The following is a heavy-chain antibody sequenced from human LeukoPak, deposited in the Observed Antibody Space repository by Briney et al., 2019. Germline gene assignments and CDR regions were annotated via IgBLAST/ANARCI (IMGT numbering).Heavy chain of an antibody. J-gene: IGHJ4*02. CDR1: GDIVSGNSAA. Sequence: SQTLSLTCAISGDIVSGNSAAWNWIRQSPSRGLEWLGRTYYRSKWYNDYAVSVKSRVAINPDTAKNQISLQLNSVTPEDTAVYYCASSGSYRFDYWGQGTLVTVSS. CDR2: TYYRSKWYN. D-gene: IGHD1-26*01. V-gene: IGHV6-1*01. CDR3: ASSGSYRFDY.